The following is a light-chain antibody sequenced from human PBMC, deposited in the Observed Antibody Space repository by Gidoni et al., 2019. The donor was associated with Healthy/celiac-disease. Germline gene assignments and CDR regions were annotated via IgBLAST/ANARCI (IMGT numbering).Light chain of an antibody. Sequence: DIQMTQSPSSLSASVGDRVTITCRASQSISSYLNWYQQKPGNAPKLLIYAASSLQSGVPSRFSGSGSGTDFTLTISSLQPEDFATYYCQQSYSTPLITFXXXTRLEIK. CDR2: AAS. V-gene: IGKV1-39*01. CDR1: QSISSY. CDR3: QQSYSTPLIT. J-gene: IGKJ5*01.